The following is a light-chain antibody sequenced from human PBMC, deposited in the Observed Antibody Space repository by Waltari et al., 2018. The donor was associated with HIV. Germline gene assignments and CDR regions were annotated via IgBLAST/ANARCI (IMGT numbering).Light chain of an antibody. V-gene: IGLV3-25*03. CDR1: ALAKQH. J-gene: IGLJ1*01. Sequence: SYELTQPPSASVSPDQPATNTCSGDALAKQHSYWYQQKAGQAPVLVIFAGTERPSGIPERFSGTRSETTVTLTITGVQAEDEADYYCESADSTGSYYLFGRGTRLTVL. CDR2: AGT. CDR3: ESADSTGSYYL.